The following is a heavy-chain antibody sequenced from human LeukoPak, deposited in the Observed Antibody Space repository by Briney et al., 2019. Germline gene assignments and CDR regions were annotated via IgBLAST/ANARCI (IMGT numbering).Heavy chain of an antibody. V-gene: IGHV3-66*01. CDR3: ARDYDSSGYNYFDY. CDR2: IYSGGST. CDR1: GFTVSSNY. J-gene: IGHJ4*02. D-gene: IGHD3-22*01. Sequence: GGSLRLSCAASGFTVSSNYMSWVRQAPGKGLEWVSVIYSGGSTYYADSVKGRFTISRDNSKNTLYLQMNSLRAEDTAVYYCARDYDSSGYNYFDYWGQGTLVTVSS.